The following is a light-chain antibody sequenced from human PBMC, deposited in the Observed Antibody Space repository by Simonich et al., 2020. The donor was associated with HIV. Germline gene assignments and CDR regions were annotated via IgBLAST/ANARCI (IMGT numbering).Light chain of an antibody. V-gene: IGLV2-14*03. J-gene: IGLJ2*01. Sequence: QSALTQPASVSGSPGQSITISCTGTSSDVGGYNYVSWYQQHPGKAPKLMIYDFSKRPSGVSNRFSGSKSGNTASLTISGLQAEDEADYYCSSYTSTSIVVFGGGTKLTVL. CDR2: DFS. CDR3: SSYTSTSIVV. CDR1: SSDVGGYNY.